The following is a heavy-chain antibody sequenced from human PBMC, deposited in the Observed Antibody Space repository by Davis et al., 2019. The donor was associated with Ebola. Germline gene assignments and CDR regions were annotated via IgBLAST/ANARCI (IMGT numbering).Heavy chain of an antibody. D-gene: IGHD3-22*01. CDR1: GFTFSDYY. J-gene: IGHJ4*02. V-gene: IGHV3-11*04. Sequence: GESLKISCAASGFTFSDYYMSWIRQAPGKGLEWVSYISSSSSTIYYADSVKGRFTISRDNAKNSLYLQMNSLRDEDTAVYYCAREGYYYDSSGYSHYFDYWGQGTLVTVSS. CDR2: ISSSSSTI. CDR3: AREGYYYDSSGYSHYFDY.